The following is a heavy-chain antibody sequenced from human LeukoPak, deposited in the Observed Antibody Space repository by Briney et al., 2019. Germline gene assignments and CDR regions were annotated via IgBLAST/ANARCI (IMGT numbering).Heavy chain of an antibody. CDR2: ISAYNGNT. D-gene: IGHD6-19*01. Sequence: GASVKLSCKSSGYTFTIYGISWIRHAPGQGLEWMGWISAYNGNTNYAQKLQGRVTMTTDTSTSTAYVELRSLRSDDTAVYYCARDRGQWLAYWGQGTLVTVSS. J-gene: IGHJ4*02. CDR3: ARDRGQWLAY. CDR1: GYTFTIYG. V-gene: IGHV1-18*01.